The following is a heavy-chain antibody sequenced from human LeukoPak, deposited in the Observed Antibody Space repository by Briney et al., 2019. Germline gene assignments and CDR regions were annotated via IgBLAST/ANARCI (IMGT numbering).Heavy chain of an antibody. V-gene: IGHV3-23*01. J-gene: IGHJ4*02. CDR2: ITDSGDST. D-gene: IGHD5-24*01. CDR3: AKDRWLQYLTYFDY. Sequence: PGGSLRLSCAASGFTFSSYVMSWVRQAPGKGLEWVSTITDSGDSTYYADSVKGRFTISRDNSKNTLYLQMNSLRAEDTAVYYCAKDRWLQYLTYFDYWGQGTLVTVSS. CDR1: GFTFSSYV.